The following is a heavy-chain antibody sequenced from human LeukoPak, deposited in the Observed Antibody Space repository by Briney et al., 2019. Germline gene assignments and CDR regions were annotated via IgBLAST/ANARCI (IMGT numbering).Heavy chain of an antibody. CDR2: MNPNSGNT. J-gene: IGHJ6*03. Sequence: ASVKVSCKTSGYTFTSYYISWVRQAPGQGLEWMGWMNPNSGNTGYAQKFQGRVTITRNTSISTAYMELSSLRSEDTAVYYCARGEQRYYYYYMDVWGKGTTVTVSS. CDR3: ARGEQRYYYYYMDV. CDR1: GYTFTSYY. V-gene: IGHV1-8*03. D-gene: IGHD6-25*01.